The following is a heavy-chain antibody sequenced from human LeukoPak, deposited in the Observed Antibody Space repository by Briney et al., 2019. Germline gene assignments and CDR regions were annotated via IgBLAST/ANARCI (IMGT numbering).Heavy chain of an antibody. V-gene: IGHV3-23*01. CDR3: AKMRRGWGLFDS. CDR2: ISGSGGAT. J-gene: IGHJ4*02. Sequence: QTGGSLRLSCAASGFTFSTYAMSWVRQAPGKGLEWVAHISGSGGATYYADSVRGRFTLSRDNSENTVHMQMKSLTAEDTAIYYCAKMRRGWGLFDSWGQGTLVTVSS. CDR1: GFTFSTYA. D-gene: IGHD6-19*01.